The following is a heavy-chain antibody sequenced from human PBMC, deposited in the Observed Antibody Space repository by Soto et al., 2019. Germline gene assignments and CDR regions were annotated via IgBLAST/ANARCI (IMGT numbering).Heavy chain of an antibody. CDR1: GGSISSGGYY. V-gene: IGHV4-31*03. CDR3: ARGVTAGDPFDN. Sequence: QVQLQESGPGLVKPSQTLSLTCTVSGGSISSGGYYWSWIRQHPGKGLEWIGYIYYSGSTYYNPSLKSRVTLSVDTSKNRFSLKLSSVTAADTAVHYCARGVTAGDPFDNWGQVTLVTVSS. CDR2: IYYSGST. J-gene: IGHJ4*02. D-gene: IGHD2-21*02.